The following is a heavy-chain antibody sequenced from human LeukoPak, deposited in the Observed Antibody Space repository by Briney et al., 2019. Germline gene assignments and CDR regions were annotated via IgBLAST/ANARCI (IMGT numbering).Heavy chain of an antibody. J-gene: IGHJ5*02. D-gene: IGHD6-19*01. CDR3: ARERGAAVAGIFWFDP. CDR1: GGTFSSYA. CDR2: IIPILGIA. V-gene: IGHV1-69*04. Sequence: KVSCKASGGTFSSYAISWVRQAPGQGLEWMGRIIPILGIANYAQKFQGRVTITADKSTSTAYMELSSLRSEDTAVYYCARERGAAVAGIFWFDPWGQGTLVTVSS.